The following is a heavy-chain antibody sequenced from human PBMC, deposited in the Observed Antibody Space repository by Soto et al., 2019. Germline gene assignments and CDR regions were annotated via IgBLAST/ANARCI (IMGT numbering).Heavy chain of an antibody. V-gene: IGHV1-18*01. CDR2: ISAYNGNT. CDR3: ARAPGVVVAATQGDY. D-gene: IGHD2-15*01. Sequence: ASVKVSCKASGYTFTSYGISWVRQAPGQGLEWMGWISAYNGNTNYAQKLQGRVTMTTDTSTSTAYMELRSLRSDDTAVYYCARAPGVVVAATQGDYWGQGTLVTVSS. J-gene: IGHJ4*02. CDR1: GYTFTSYG.